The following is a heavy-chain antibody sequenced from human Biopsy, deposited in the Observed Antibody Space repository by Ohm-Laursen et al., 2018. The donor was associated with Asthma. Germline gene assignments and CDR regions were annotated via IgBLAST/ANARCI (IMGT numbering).Heavy chain of an antibody. D-gene: IGHD6-19*01. Sequence: SLRLSCSASGLTFSNNAMTWVRKAPGKGLEWVSAISGGGGGTKYADSVKGRFTISRDNSKNTLSLQMSSLRAEDTALYYCAKDLSKAVGGSNDYYYGMDVWGEGTTVTVAS. CDR3: AKDLSKAVGGSNDYYYGMDV. CDR2: ISGGGGGT. CDR1: GLTFSNNA. J-gene: IGHJ6*04. V-gene: IGHV3-23*01.